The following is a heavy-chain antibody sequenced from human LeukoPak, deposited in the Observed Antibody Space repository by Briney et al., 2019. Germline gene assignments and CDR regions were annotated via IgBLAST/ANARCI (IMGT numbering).Heavy chain of an antibody. Sequence: SGGSLRLSCAASGFAFSTYSMGWVRQAPGKGLEWVSSMSGGSDYIYYAESLKGRFTMSRDNAKNSLYLQMSGLRAEDTALYYCARGGRYCSGGTCYGTFDIWGQGTTVTVSS. CDR1: GFAFSTYS. CDR3: ARGGRYCSGGTCYGTFDI. CDR2: MSGGSDYI. V-gene: IGHV3-21*01. D-gene: IGHD2-15*01. J-gene: IGHJ3*02.